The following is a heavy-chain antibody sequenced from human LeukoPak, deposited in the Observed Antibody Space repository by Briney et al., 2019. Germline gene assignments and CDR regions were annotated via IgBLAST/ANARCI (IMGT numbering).Heavy chain of an antibody. D-gene: IGHD6-19*01. Sequence: GGSLRLSCSASGFTFGDFTMSSFRQSPGQGLERVGFIRCKVYGGAPEHAASVAARFTISRDDSTSIAYLQMNSVQAEDTAVYYCARGSGRYVMVDWWGQGTLVTVSS. V-gene: IGHV3-49*03. CDR1: GFTFGDFT. CDR2: IRCKVYGGAP. CDR3: ARGSGRYVMVDW. J-gene: IGHJ4*02.